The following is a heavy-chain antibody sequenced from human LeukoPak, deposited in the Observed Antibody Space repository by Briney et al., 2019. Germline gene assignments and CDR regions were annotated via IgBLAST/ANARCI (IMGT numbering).Heavy chain of an antibody. Sequence: SETLSLTCTVSGGSISSSSYXXXXXXXXXXXGXXXXGSIYYSGSTYYNPSLKXXVXISVXTSXNQFSLKLSSVTAADTAVYYCARQGSYGSTHYFDYWGQGTLVTVSS. CDR2: IYYSGST. J-gene: IGHJ4*02. CDR3: ARQGSYGSTHYFDY. V-gene: IGHV4-39*01. CDR1: GGSISSSSYX. D-gene: IGHD5-18*01.